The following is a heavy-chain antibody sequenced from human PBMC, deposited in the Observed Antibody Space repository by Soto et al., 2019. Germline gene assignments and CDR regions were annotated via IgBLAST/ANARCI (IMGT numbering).Heavy chain of an antibody. Sequence: GGSLRLSCAASGFTFSSYGMHWVRQAPGKGLEWVAVISYDGSNKYYADSVKGRFTISRDNSKNTLYLQMNSLRAEDTAVYYCAKDGYDSSGFDYWGQGTLVTVSS. D-gene: IGHD3-22*01. CDR1: GFTFSSYG. CDR2: ISYDGSNK. J-gene: IGHJ4*02. V-gene: IGHV3-30*18. CDR3: AKDGYDSSGFDY.